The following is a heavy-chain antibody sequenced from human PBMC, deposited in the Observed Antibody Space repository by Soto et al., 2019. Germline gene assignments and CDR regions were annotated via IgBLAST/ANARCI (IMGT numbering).Heavy chain of an antibody. CDR1: GGTFSSYT. D-gene: IGHD2-2*01. V-gene: IGHV1-69*08. J-gene: IGHJ6*02. CDR3: ARDSNIVVVPAAMWDDYYYYGMDV. CDR2: IIPILGIA. Sequence: QVQLVQSGAEVKKPGSSVKVSCKASGGTFSSYTISWVRQAPGQGLEWMGRIIPILGIANYAQKFQGRVTITADKSTSTAYMELSSLRSEDTAVYYCARDSNIVVVPAAMWDDYYYYGMDVWGQGTTVTVSS.